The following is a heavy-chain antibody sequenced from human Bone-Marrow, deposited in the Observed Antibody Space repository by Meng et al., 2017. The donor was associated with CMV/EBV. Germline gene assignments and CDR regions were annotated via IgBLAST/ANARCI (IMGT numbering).Heavy chain of an antibody. Sequence: GESLKISCSASGFIFSNYDIHWVRQAPGKGLEWVAVIRYDGTSTYYVDSVKGRFTISRDNSRNTVDLQVNSLKAEDTALYYCAKDSYGMDVWGQGKSVTVSS. J-gene: IGHJ6*01. CDR3: AKDSYGMDV. CDR2: IRYDGTST. CDR1: GFIFSNYD. V-gene: IGHV3-30*02.